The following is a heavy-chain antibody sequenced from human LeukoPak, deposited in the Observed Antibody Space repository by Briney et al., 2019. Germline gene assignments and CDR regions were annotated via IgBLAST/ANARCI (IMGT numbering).Heavy chain of an antibody. D-gene: IGHD5-24*01. CDR3: AKDWERWLQFMGDY. CDR2: ISYDGSNK. CDR1: GFTFSSYG. Sequence: GRSLRLSCAASGFTFSSYGMHWVRQAPGKGLEWVAVISYDGSNKYYADSVKGRFTISRDNSKNTLYLQMNSLRAEDTAVYYYAKDWERWLQFMGDYWGQGTLVTVSS. V-gene: IGHV3-30*18. J-gene: IGHJ4*02.